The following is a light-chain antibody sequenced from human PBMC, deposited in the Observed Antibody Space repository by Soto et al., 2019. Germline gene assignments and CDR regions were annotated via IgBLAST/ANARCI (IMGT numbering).Light chain of an antibody. CDR3: QQYNTWRSIT. Sequence: VLTQSPGPRSLSPGACTTLSCRASQSVSSNLAWYQQKPGQAPRLLIYGASTRAAGVPARFSGSGSGTDFTLTISSLQSEDFAVYYCQQYNTWRSITFGQGTRLENK. V-gene: IGKV3-15*01. J-gene: IGKJ5*01. CDR1: QSVSSN. CDR2: GAS.